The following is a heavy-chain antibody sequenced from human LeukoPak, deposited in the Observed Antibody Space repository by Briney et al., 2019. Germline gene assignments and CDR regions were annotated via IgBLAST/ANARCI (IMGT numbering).Heavy chain of an antibody. CDR3: AKGDSSGWSPFDY. CDR2: ISWNSGSI. D-gene: IGHD6-19*01. Sequence: GRSLRLSCAASGFTFDDYAMHWVRHAPGKGLEWVSGISWNSGSIGYADSVKGRFTISRDNAKNSLYLQMNSLRAEDTAVYYCAKGDSSGWSPFDYWGQGTLVTVSS. V-gene: IGHV3-9*01. CDR1: GFTFDDYA. J-gene: IGHJ4*02.